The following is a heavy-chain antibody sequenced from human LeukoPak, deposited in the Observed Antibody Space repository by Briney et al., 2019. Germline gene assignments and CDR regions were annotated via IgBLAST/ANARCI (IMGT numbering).Heavy chain of an antibody. D-gene: IGHD5-24*01. CDR2: VRSKAYGGTT. V-gene: IGHV3-49*03. CDR1: GFTFGDYA. J-gene: IGHJ4*02. CDR3: TRWSDGYIYYFDY. Sequence: GRSLRLSCTASGFTFGDYAMSWFRQAPGKGLEWVGFVRSKAYGGTTEYAASVKGRFTISRDDSKSIAYLQMNSLKTEDTAVYYCTRWSDGYIYYFDYWGQGTLVTVSS.